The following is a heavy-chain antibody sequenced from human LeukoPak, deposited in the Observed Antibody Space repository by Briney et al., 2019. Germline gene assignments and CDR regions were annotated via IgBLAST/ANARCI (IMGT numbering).Heavy chain of an antibody. V-gene: IGHV3-7*01. J-gene: IGHJ4*02. CDR1: GFTVSNYW. D-gene: IGHD6-13*01. CDR3: ASGRQLGY. CDR2: IKEDGSEK. Sequence: PGGSLRLSCAASGFTVSNYWMSWVRQAPGKGLEWVANIKEDGSEKYYVDSVKGRFTISRDNARNSLYLQMNSLRAEDTAVYYCASGRQLGYWGQGTLVTVSS.